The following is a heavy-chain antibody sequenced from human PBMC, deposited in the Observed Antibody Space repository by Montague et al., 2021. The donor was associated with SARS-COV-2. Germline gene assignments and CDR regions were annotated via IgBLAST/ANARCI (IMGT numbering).Heavy chain of an antibody. CDR2: IYYSGST. Sequence: SETLSLTCTVSGDFISPYYLNWIRQSPGKRPKWIGNIYYSGSTNYNPSLMSRVTISVDTSKSHVSLKLSSVTAADTAVYYCVRGAYGGGAPFDYWGQGALVTVSS. CDR1: GDFISPYY. J-gene: IGHJ4*02. V-gene: IGHV4-59*01. CDR3: VRGAYGGGAPFDY. D-gene: IGHD2-21*01.